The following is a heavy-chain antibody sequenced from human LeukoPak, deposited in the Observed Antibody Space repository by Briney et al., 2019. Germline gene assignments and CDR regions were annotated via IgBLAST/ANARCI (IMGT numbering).Heavy chain of an antibody. CDR3: AREGYSSGFDI. J-gene: IGHJ3*02. CDR2: IYYSGST. D-gene: IGHD6-25*01. Sequence: SETLSLTCTVSGGSISSYYWSWIRQPPGKGLEWIGYIYYSGSTNYNPSLKSRVTISVDTSKNQFSLKLSSVTAADTAVYYCAREGYSSGFDIWGQGTMVTVSS. CDR1: GGSISSYY. V-gene: IGHV4-59*01.